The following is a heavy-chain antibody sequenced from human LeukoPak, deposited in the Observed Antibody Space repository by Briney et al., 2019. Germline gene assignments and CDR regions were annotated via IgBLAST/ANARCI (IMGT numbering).Heavy chain of an antibody. CDR2: INPNSGGT. CDR3: ARDLKGYYGSGSYRYMDV. Sequence: GASVKVSCKTSGYTFISYGITWVRQAPGQGLEWMGWINPNSGGTNYAQKFQGRVTMTRDTSISTAYMELSRLRSDDTAVYYCARDLKGYYGSGSYRYMDVWGKGTTVTISS. CDR1: GYTFISYG. J-gene: IGHJ6*03. D-gene: IGHD3-10*01. V-gene: IGHV1-2*02.